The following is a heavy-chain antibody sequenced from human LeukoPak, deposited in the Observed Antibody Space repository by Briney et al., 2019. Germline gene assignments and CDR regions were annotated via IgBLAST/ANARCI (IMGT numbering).Heavy chain of an antibody. CDR1: GFTFNSYP. V-gene: IGHV3-64*01. Sequence: GGSLRLSCAASGFTFNSYPMHWVRQAPGKGLEYVSAINSNGGSTYYANSIKGRFTISRDNSKNTLYLQMGSLRAEDMAVYYCARGSDDFWSGYPNWFDPWGQGTLVTVSS. D-gene: IGHD3-3*01. CDR3: ARGSDDFWSGYPNWFDP. CDR2: INSNGGST. J-gene: IGHJ5*02.